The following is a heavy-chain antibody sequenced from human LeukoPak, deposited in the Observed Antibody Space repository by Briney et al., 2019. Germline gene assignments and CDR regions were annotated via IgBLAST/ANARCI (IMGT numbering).Heavy chain of an antibody. CDR2: ISWDGGST. CDR3: AKDLAVAGRGYFDY. V-gene: IGHV3-43*01. D-gene: IGHD6-19*01. J-gene: IGHJ4*02. CDR1: GFTFDDYT. Sequence: EGSLRLSCAASGFTFDDYTMHWVRQAPGKGLEWVSLISWDGGSTYYADSVKGRFTISRDNSKNSLYLQMNSLRTEDTALYYCAKDLAVAGRGYFDYWGQGTLVTVSS.